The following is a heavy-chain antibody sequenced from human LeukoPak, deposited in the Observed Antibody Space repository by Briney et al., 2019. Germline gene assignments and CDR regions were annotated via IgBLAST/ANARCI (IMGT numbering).Heavy chain of an antibody. J-gene: IGHJ4*02. CDR2: ISGSGGST. CDR1: GFAFSGYA. CDR3: AKDSIYYYDSSGYYPFDY. D-gene: IGHD3-22*01. Sequence: PGGSLRLSCAASGFAFSGYAVTWVRQAPGKGLEWVSAISGSGGSTYYADSVKGRFTISRDNSKNTLYLQMNSLRAEDTAVYYCAKDSIYYYDSSGYYPFDYWGQGTLVTVSS. V-gene: IGHV3-23*01.